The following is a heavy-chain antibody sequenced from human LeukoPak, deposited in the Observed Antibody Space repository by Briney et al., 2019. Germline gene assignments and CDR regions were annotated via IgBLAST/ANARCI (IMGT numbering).Heavy chain of an antibody. CDR3: ARDLYSSSSRRWAELDY. CDR2: ISYDGSNK. V-gene: IGHV3-30-3*01. Sequence: GGSLRLSCGVSGLIFSSYAMHWVRQATGKGLEWVAVISYDGSNKYYADCVKGRFTISRDNSKNTLYLQMNSLSAEDTAVYYCARDLYSSSSRRWAELDYWGQGTLVTVSS. D-gene: IGHD6-6*01. CDR1: GLIFSSYA. J-gene: IGHJ4*02.